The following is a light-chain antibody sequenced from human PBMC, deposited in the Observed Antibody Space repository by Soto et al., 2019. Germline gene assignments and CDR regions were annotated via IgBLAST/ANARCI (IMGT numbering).Light chain of an antibody. CDR2: GDT. V-gene: IGLV1-40*01. J-gene: IGLJ2*01. CDR3: GTWDSSLTIGVI. CDR1: SSNIGAGHA. Sequence: QSVLTQPPSVSGAPWQRVTISCTGTSSNIGAGHAVHWYRQFPGAAPKLLIYGDTHRPSGVPDRFSGSKSATSASLVITGLQAEGEADYYCGTWDSSLTIGVIFGGGTKLTVL.